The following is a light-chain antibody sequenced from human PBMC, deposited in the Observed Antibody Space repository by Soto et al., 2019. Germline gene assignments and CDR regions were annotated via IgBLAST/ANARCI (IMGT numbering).Light chain of an antibody. CDR1: QSVSSSY. CDR3: QHYRTA. V-gene: IGKV3-20*01. Sequence: EIVLTQSPGTLSLSPGERATLSCRASQSVSSSYVAWYQQKPGQAPRQLIYGASSMATGIPDSLSGSGSGPDFTLTITRLEPEDFAVYYCQHYRTAFGGGTRVEIK. CDR2: GAS. J-gene: IGKJ4*01.